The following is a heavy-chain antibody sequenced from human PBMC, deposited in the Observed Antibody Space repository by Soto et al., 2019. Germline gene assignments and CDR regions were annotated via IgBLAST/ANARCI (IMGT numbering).Heavy chain of an antibody. D-gene: IGHD2-8*02. CDR1: GSTFSNYA. CDR2: ISASGGST. CDR3: AKTPKVGYCTGADCSTFDY. J-gene: IGHJ4*02. V-gene: IGHV3-23*01. Sequence: GGPLRHSCLDSGSTFSNYATSWDRQAPGTGPEWVSGISASGGSTYYADSVKGRFTVSRDDSKNPLDLLMNSLRAEDTAVYYCAKTPKVGYCTGADCSTFDYWGQGTLVTVSS.